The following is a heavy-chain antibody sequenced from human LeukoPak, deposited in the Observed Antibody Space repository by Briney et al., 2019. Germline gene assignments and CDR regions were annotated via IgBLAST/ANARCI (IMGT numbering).Heavy chain of an antibody. CDR1: GGSISSYY. CDR2: IYTSGGT. D-gene: IGHD5-18*01. V-gene: IGHV4-4*07. Sequence: SETLSLTCTVSGGSISSYYWSWIRQPAGKGLEWIGRIYTSGGTDYNPSLKSRVIMSVDTSKNHLSLKLTSVTAADTAVYYCARRIQLWPSPSFDYWGQGTLVTVSS. CDR3: ARRIQLWPSPSFDY. J-gene: IGHJ4*02.